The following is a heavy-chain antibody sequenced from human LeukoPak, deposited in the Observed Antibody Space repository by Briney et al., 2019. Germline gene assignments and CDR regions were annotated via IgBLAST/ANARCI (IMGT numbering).Heavy chain of an antibody. V-gene: IGHV1-2*02. J-gene: IGHJ4*02. CDR3: ASFRPVGATYDPFDY. Sequence: GASVKVSCKASGYTFTGYYMHWVRQAPGQGLEWMGWINPNSGGTNYAQKFQGRVTMTRDTSISTAYMELSRLRSDDTAVYYCASFRPVGATYDPFDYWGQGTLVTVSS. CDR2: INPNSGGT. CDR1: GYTFTGYY. D-gene: IGHD1-26*01.